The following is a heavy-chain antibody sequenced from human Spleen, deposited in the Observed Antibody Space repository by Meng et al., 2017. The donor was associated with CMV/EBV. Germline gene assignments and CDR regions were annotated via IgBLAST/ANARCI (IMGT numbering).Heavy chain of an antibody. CDR3: AKVLVRGPYYYDRSGYDY. CDR1: FTFSNYP. V-gene: IGHV3-30*04. J-gene: IGHJ4*02. CDR2: ISNDGSNE. D-gene: IGHD3-22*01. Sequence: FTFSNYPVHWVRQAPGKGLEWVAVISNDGSNEYYADSVKGRFTISRDNSKNTLFLQMNGLRHEDTAMYYCAKVLVRGPYYYDRSGYDYWGQGTLVTVSS.